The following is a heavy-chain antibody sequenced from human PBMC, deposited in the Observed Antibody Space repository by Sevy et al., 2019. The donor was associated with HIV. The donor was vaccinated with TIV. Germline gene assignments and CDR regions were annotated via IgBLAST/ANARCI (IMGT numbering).Heavy chain of an antibody. CDR2: VTSDGTT. J-gene: IGHJ4*02. CDR3: AGGDTTMITDLDY. V-gene: IGHV3-23*01. D-gene: IGHD3-16*01. CDR1: GFTFSGYW. Sequence: GGSLRLSCAASGFTFSGYWMNWVRQAPGKGLEWVAGVTSDGTTYYADSVRDRFTVSRDNSKNTLYLQLNSLRADDTAVFYCAGGDTTMITDLDYWGQGTLVTVSS.